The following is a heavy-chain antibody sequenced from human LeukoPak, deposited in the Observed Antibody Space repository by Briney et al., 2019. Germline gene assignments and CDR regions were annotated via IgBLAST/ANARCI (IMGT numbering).Heavy chain of an antibody. CDR3: ARDFGARYDH. CDR1: GGSISSYY. D-gene: IGHD3-16*01. Sequence: SETLSLTCTVSGGSISSYYLSWIRQPAGKGLEWIGPMYTSGRSNYNPSLKSRVTMSVDTSKNQVSLKLSSVTAADTAVYYCARDFGARYDHWGQGILVTVSS. J-gene: IGHJ4*02. V-gene: IGHV4-4*07. CDR2: MYTSGRS.